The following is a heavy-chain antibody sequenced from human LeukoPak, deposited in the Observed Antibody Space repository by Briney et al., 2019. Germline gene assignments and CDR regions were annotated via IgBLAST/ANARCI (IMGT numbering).Heavy chain of an antibody. CDR1: GYTLTELS. Sequence: GSVKVSCKVSGYTLTELSMHWVRQSPGKGLEWMGGFDPEDGETIYAQKFQGRVTMTEDTSTDTAYMELSSLRSEDTAVYYCATERGYSGYERDLPAFDYWGQGTLVTVSS. D-gene: IGHD5-12*01. CDR3: ATERGYSGYERDLPAFDY. J-gene: IGHJ4*02. V-gene: IGHV1-24*01. CDR2: FDPEDGET.